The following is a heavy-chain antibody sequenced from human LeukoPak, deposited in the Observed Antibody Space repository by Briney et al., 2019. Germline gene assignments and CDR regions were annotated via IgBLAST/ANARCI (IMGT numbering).Heavy chain of an antibody. J-gene: IGHJ5*02. CDR1: GITVTDYF. CDR2: INPHNGVT. V-gene: IGHV1-2*02. D-gene: IGHD6-6*01. CDR3: AGHSSSSDGWFDP. Sequence: ASVKVSCKASGITVTDYFIHWVRQAPGQGLEWMGWINPHNGVTNCTQKFQGRVTMTRETSINTVYMDLTRLTSDETAIYYCAGHSSSSDGWFDPWGQGTLVTVSS.